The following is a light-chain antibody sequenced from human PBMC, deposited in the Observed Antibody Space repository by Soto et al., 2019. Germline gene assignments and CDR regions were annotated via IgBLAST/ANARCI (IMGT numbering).Light chain of an antibody. CDR3: QQYQSWPLT. J-gene: IGKJ4*01. CDR2: GAS. V-gene: IGKV3-15*01. Sequence: EIVMTQSPATLSVSPGERATLSCRASQSVSSNLAWYQQKLGQDPRLLIYGASARATGIPARFSGSGSEKEFTLTISSLQSEDFAVYYCQQYQSWPLTFGGGTKVEIK. CDR1: QSVSSN.